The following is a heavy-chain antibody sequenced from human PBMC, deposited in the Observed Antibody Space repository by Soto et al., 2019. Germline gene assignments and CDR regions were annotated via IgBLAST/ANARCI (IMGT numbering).Heavy chain of an antibody. CDR2: IYYSGST. D-gene: IGHD6-13*01. CDR3: ARHRGGAAAGYYYYGMDV. CDR1: GGSISSSSYY. Sequence: PSETLSLTCTVSGGSISSSSYYWGWIRQPPGKGLEWIGSIYYSGSTYYNPSLKSRVTISVDTSKNQFSLKLSSVTAADTAVYYCARHRGGAAAGYYYYGMDVWGQGTTVTVS. J-gene: IGHJ6*02. V-gene: IGHV4-39*01.